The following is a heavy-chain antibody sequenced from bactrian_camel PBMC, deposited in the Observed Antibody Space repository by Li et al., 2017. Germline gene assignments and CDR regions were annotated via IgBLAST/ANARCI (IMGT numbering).Heavy chain of an antibody. V-gene: IGHV3-2*01. CDR1: GFTFSSYY. CDR2: IYSDGSGT. J-gene: IGHJ4*01. D-gene: IGHD3*01. Sequence: HVQLVASGGGLVQPGGSLRLSCAASGFTFSSYYMRWVRQAPGKGLVWVSSIYSDGSGTYYADSVKGRFTISRDNAKNTLYLQMNSLKTEDTAMYYCATSLGGIRYDAAFRNWGQGTQVTVS. CDR3: ATSLGGIRYDAAFRN.